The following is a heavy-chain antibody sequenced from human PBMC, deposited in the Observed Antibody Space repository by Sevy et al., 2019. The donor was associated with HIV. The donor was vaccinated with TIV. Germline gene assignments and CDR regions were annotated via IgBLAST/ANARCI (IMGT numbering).Heavy chain of an antibody. Sequence: ASVKVSCKASGYTFTSYDINWVRQATGQGLEWMGWMNPNSGNTGYAQKFQGRVTMTRNTSISTAYMELSSLRSEDTAVYYCASMYSSSWYSYYYYGMDVWGQGTTVTVSS. CDR2: MNPNSGNT. CDR1: GYTFTSYD. CDR3: ASMYSSSWYSYYYYGMDV. V-gene: IGHV1-8*01. D-gene: IGHD6-13*01. J-gene: IGHJ6*02.